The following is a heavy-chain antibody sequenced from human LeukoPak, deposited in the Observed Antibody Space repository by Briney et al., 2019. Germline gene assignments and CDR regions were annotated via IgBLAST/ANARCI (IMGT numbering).Heavy chain of an antibody. J-gene: IGHJ4*02. Sequence: PGGSLRLSCAASGFTFDDYAMHWVRQAPGKGLEWVSGISWNSGSIGYADSVKGRFTISRDNAKNSLYLQMNSLRAEDVAVYYCAKTSFSSSWYGGYLDYWGQGTLVTVSS. V-gene: IGHV3-9*03. D-gene: IGHD6-13*01. CDR2: ISWNSGSI. CDR3: AKTSFSSSWYGGYLDY. CDR1: GFTFDDYA.